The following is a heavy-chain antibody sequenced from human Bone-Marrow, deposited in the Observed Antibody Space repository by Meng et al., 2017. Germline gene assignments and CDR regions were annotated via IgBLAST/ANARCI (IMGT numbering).Heavy chain of an antibody. Sequence: GSLKISCAASGFTFDDYGMSWVRQAPGKGLEWVSGINWNGGSTGYADSVKGRFTISRDNAKNSLYLQMNSLRAEDTALYYCARLPSHLKDAFDIWGQGTMVTVSS. J-gene: IGHJ3*02. CDR2: INWNGGST. V-gene: IGHV3-20*04. CDR1: GFTFDDYG. CDR3: ARLPSHLKDAFDI.